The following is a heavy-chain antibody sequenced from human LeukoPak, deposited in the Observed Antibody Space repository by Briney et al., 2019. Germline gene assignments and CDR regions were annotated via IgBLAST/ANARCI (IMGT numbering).Heavy chain of an antibody. V-gene: IGHV4-59*12. J-gene: IGHJ6*03. CDR1: GGSSSSYY. D-gene: IGHD6-19*01. CDR3: ARGPRYSSGWRYYYYYYMDV. Sequence: RTSETLSLTCTVSGGSSSSYYWSWIRQPPGKGLEWIGYMSYSGSTNYNPSLKSRVTISVDTSKNQFSLKLSSVTAADTAVYYCARGPRYSSGWRYYYYYYMDVWGKGTTVTVSS. CDR2: MSYSGST.